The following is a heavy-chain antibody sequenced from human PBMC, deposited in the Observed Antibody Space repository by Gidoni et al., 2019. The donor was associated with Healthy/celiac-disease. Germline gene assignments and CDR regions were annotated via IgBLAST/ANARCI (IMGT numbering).Heavy chain of an antibody. CDR3: AGELAYCGGDCYSDY. CDR2: FMPSFGKA. CDR1: GGTFSSYA. J-gene: IGHJ4*02. D-gene: IGHD2-21*02. V-gene: IGHV1-69*01. Sequence: QVQLVQSGAEVKKPGSSVKVSCKASGGTFSSYAISWVRQAPGQGLEGMGGFMPSFGKANYAQKFQGRVTITADESTSTAYMELSSLRSEDTAVYYCAGELAYCGGDCYSDYWGQGTLVTVSS.